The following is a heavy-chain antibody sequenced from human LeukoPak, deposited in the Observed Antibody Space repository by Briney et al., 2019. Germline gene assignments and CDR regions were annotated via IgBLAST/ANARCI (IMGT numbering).Heavy chain of an antibody. CDR1: EMSFSAYY. V-gene: IGHV4-34*01. J-gene: IGHJ3*01. Sequence: PSETLSLTCAVSEMSFSAYYWNWIRQSPGKGLEWIGEINYGGSTKYTPSLEGRRTILIDPSKNQFSLKLTSVTAADTAVYYWARGFPRGSGSRGSHAFDVWGQGTMVTVSS. CDR2: INYGGST. D-gene: IGHD6-19*01. CDR3: ARGFPRGSGSRGSHAFDV.